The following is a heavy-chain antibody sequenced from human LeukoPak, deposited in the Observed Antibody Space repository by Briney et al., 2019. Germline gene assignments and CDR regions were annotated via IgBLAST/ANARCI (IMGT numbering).Heavy chain of an antibody. D-gene: IGHD1-20*01. CDR2: ISGYNGNT. Sequence: ASVKVSCKASGYTFTSYGISWVRQAPGQGLEWMGWISGYNGNTNYAQKLQGRVTMTTDTSTSTAYMELRSLRSDDTAVYYCARGLDNWNVYIFDNWGLGTLVTVSS. V-gene: IGHV1-18*01. CDR1: GYTFTSYG. J-gene: IGHJ5*02. CDR3: ARGLDNWNVYIFDN.